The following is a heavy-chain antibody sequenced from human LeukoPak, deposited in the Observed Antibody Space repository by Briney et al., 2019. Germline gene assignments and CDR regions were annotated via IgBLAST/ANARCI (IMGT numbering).Heavy chain of an antibody. Sequence: GGALRLPCAASGFTFSSYSMNWVGQAPAKGLEGVSCISGSSSYIYSADSAKGRFTISRHNAKTALYLQMSRLSGEETVVYYCAGGGFGEAYYYYYYVDVWGKGPTVPVSS. J-gene: IGHJ6*03. CDR1: GFTFSSYS. CDR2: ISGSSSYI. D-gene: IGHD3-10*01. CDR3: AGGGFGEAYYYYYYVDV. V-gene: IGHV3-21*01.